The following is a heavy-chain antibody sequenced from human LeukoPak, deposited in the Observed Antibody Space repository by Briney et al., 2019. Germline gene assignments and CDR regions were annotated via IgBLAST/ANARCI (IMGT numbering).Heavy chain of an antibody. CDR2: IRTKSDGGTA. CDR1: GFTFSNTW. V-gene: IGHV3-15*01. J-gene: IGHJ4*02. D-gene: IGHD1-14*01. CDR3: TAGYNRGDY. Sequence: KIGESLKISCAASGFTFSNTWMNWVRQAPGKGLEWLGRIRTKSDGGTADSAAPVKGRFTISRDDSKNTLYLQMDSLESGDTAVYYCTAGYNRGDYWGQGTLVTVSS.